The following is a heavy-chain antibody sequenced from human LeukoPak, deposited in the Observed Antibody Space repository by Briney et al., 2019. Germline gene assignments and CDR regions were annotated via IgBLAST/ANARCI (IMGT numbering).Heavy chain of an antibody. CDR3: ARSSDSSGYYDYFDY. J-gene: IGHJ4*02. CDR1: GYSFTSYW. V-gene: IGHV5-51*01. D-gene: IGHD3-22*01. CDR2: IYPGDSDT. Sequence: GESLKISCKASGYSFTSYWIGWVRQMPGKGLEWVAIIYPGDSDTRYSPSFQGQVTISADESISTAYLQWSSLKASDTAMYHCARSSDSSGYYDYFDYWGQGTLVTVSS.